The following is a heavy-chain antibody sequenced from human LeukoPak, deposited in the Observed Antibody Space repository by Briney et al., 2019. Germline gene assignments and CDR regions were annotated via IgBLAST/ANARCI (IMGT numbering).Heavy chain of an antibody. CDR1: GFTFSSYR. D-gene: IGHD5-12*01. Sequence: GGSLRLSCAASGFTFSSYRMNWVRQAPGRGLEWVSSISSSSSYIYYADSVKGRFTISRDNAKNSLYLQMNSLRADDTALYYCAKSSGYSDYAWFDPWGQGTLVTVSS. CDR2: ISSSSSYI. J-gene: IGHJ5*02. V-gene: IGHV3-21*04. CDR3: AKSSGYSDYAWFDP.